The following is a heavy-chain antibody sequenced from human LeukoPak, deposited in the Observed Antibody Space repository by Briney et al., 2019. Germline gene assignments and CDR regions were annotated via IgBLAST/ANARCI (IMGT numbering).Heavy chain of an antibody. CDR1: GYTFTSYD. CDR2: MNPNIGNT. D-gene: IGHD3-10*01. V-gene: IGHV1-8*03. CDR3: ARDLKGDYYGSGSSAFDI. Sequence: GASVKVSCKASGYTFTSYDINWVRQAPGQGLEWMGWMNPNIGNTNYAQKFQGRITITTNTSTSTAYMELSSLRSEDTAVYYCARDLKGDYYGSGSSAFDIWGQGTMATVSS. J-gene: IGHJ3*02.